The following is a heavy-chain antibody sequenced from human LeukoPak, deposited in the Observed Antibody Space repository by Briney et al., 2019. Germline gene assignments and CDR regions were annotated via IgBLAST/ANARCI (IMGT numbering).Heavy chain of an antibody. D-gene: IGHD3-22*01. Sequence: GASVKVSCKASGGTFSSYAISWVRQAPGQGLEWMGGIIPIFGTANYAQKFQGRVTITADESTNTAYMQQSSLRSEDTAVYYCARPFFHYYDSSGYYYGDHHAFDIWGQGTMVTVSS. V-gene: IGHV1-69*13. CDR1: GGTFSSYA. CDR2: IIPIFGTA. CDR3: ARPFFHYYDSSGYYYGDHHAFDI. J-gene: IGHJ3*02.